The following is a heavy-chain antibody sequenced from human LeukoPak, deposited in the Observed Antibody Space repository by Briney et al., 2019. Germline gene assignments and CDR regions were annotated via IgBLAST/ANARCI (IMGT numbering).Heavy chain of an antibody. J-gene: IGHJ6*04. CDR2: ISSSGSTI. CDR1: GSTFSSYG. D-gene: IGHD3-10*02. V-gene: IGHV3-48*03. CDR3: AELAITMIGGV. Sequence: GGSLRLSCAASGSTFSSYGMNWVRQAPGKGLEWVSYISSSGSTIYYADSVKGRFTISRDNAKNSLYLQMNSLRAEDTAVYYCAELAITMIGGVWGKGTTVTISS.